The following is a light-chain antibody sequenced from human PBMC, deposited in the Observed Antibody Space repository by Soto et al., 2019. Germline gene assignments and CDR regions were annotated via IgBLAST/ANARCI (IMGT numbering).Light chain of an antibody. J-gene: IGLJ1*01. CDR1: SSNIGAGYD. CDR2: RNN. Sequence: QSVLTQPPSVSGAPEQRVTISCTGSSSNIGAGYDVHWYQKLPGTAPKLLIYRNNQRPSGVPDRFSGSKSGTSASLAISGLRSDDEADYDCAAWDVSLSGHVFGTGTKLTVL. V-gene: IGLV1-40*01. CDR3: AAWDVSLSGHV.